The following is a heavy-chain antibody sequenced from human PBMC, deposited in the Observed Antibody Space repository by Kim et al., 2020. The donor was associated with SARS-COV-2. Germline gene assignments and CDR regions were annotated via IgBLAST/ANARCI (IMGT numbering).Heavy chain of an antibody. CDR1: GYTFTSYA. D-gene: IGHD2-15*01. V-gene: IGHV1-3*01. CDR2: INAGNGNT. J-gene: IGHJ6*02. CDR3: AREDIVVVVAATNGMDV. Sequence: ASVKVSCKASGYTFTSYAMHWVRQAPGQRLEWMGWINAGNGNTKYSQKFQGRVTITRDTSASTAYMELSSLRSEDTAVYYCAREDIVVVVAATNGMDVWGQGTTVTVSS.